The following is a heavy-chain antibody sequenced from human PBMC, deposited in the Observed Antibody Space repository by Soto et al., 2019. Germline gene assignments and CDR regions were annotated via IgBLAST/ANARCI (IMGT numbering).Heavy chain of an antibody. CDR2: ISSSSSYI. J-gene: IGHJ6*02. CDR3: AIEYCSGGSCYPRTPPGMDV. Sequence: EVQLVESGGGLVKPGGSLRLSCAASGFTFSSYSMNWVRQAPGKGLEWVSSISSSSSYIYYADSVKGRFTISRDNAKNSLYLQMNSLRAEDTAVYYCAIEYCSGGSCYPRTPPGMDVWGQGTTVTVSS. V-gene: IGHV3-21*01. D-gene: IGHD2-15*01. CDR1: GFTFSSYS.